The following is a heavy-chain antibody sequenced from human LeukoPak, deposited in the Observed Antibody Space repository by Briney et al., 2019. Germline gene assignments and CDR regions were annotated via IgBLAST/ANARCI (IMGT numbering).Heavy chain of an antibody. J-gene: IGHJ4*02. V-gene: IGHV4-39*07. CDR1: GGSISGSSYY. Sequence: SETLSLTCTVSGGSISGSSYYWGWIRQPPGKGLEWIGSIYYSGSTYYNPSLKSRVTISVDKSKNQFSLKLSSVTAADTAVYYCARGHLFDYWGQGTLVTVSS. CDR2: IYYSGST. CDR3: ARGHLFDY.